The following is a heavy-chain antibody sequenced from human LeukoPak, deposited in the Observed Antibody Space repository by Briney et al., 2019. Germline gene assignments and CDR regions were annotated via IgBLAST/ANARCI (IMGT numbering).Heavy chain of an antibody. Sequence: SETLSLTCAVYGGSFSGYYWNWIRQPPGKGLEWIGSIYYSGSTYYNPSLKSRVTISVDTSKDQFSLKLSSVTAADTAVYYCARLDYWGQGTLVTVSS. V-gene: IGHV4-34*01. J-gene: IGHJ4*02. CDR3: ARLDY. CDR1: GGSFSGYY. CDR2: IYYSGST.